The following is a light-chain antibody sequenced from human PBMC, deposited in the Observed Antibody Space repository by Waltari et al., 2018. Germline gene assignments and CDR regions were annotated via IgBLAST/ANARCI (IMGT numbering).Light chain of an antibody. J-gene: IGLJ3*02. CDR1: SGSVPTTYY. CDR3: VLYMGSGIRV. CDR2: STN. Sequence: QTVVTQEPSFSVSPGGTVTLTCGLNSGSVPTTYYPSWYQQTPGQAPRTLIFSTNIRSSGVPDRFSGSILGNKAALTITGAQADDESDYYCVLYMGSGIRVFGGGTKLTVL. V-gene: IGLV8-61*01.